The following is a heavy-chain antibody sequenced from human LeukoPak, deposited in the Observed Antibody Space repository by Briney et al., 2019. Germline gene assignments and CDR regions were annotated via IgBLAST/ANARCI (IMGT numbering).Heavy chain of an antibody. CDR3: AKAPWGGYCSSTSCYPFDY. CDR1: GFTFSNYA. CDR2: ISVNGGST. Sequence: PGGSLRLSCAASGFTFSNYAMSWVRQTPGKGLEWVSTISVNGGSTYSADSVKGRFTISRDNSKNTLYLQMNSLRAEDTAVYYCAKAPWGGYCSSTSCYPFDYWGQGTLVTVSS. V-gene: IGHV3-23*01. J-gene: IGHJ4*02. D-gene: IGHD2-2*01.